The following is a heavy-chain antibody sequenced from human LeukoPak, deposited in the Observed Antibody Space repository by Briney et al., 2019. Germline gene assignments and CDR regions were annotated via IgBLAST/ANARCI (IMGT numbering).Heavy chain of an antibody. V-gene: IGHV3-53*01. D-gene: IGHD7-27*01. Sequence: RAGGSLRLSCAASGFTVSSNYMSWVRQAPGKGLEWVSVIYSGGSTYYADSVKGRFSISRDNSKNTLYLQMNSLRADDTAVYYCARSWGQFEYWGQGTLVTVSS. CDR1: GFTVSSNY. J-gene: IGHJ4*02. CDR3: ARSWGQFEY. CDR2: IYSGGST.